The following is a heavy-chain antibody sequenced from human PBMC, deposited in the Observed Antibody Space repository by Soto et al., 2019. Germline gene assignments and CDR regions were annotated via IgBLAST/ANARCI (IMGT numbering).Heavy chain of an antibody. CDR2: INPSGGST. D-gene: IGHD3-22*01. CDR1: GYTFTSYY. Sequence: ASVKVSCKVSGYTFTSYYMHWVRQAPGQGLEWKGIINPSGGSTSYAQKIQGRVTMTRDTSTSTVYMELSSLRSEDTAVYYCARTSEPDSIVYYYDSSGYPENAFDIWGQGTMVTVSS. CDR3: ARTSEPDSIVYYYDSSGYPENAFDI. J-gene: IGHJ3*02. V-gene: IGHV1-46*01.